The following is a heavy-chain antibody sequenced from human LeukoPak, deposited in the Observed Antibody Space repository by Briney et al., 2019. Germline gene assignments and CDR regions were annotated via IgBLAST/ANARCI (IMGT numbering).Heavy chain of an antibody. CDR1: GGSFSAYY. CDR3: ARGRGARSSRWYNWFDP. Sequence: SETLSLTCAVYGGSFSAYYWSWIRQPPGKGLEWIGEIQHSGSTNYNPSVKSRVTISIDTSKNQFSLEMSSVTAADTAVYYCARGRGARSSRWYNWFDPWGRGTLVTVSS. V-gene: IGHV4-34*01. J-gene: IGHJ5*02. D-gene: IGHD6-13*01. CDR2: IQHSGST.